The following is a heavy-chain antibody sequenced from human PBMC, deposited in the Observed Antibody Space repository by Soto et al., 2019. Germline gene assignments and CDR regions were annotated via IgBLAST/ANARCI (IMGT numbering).Heavy chain of an antibody. V-gene: IGHV4-30-2*01. Sequence: SETLSLTCAVSGGSISSGGYSWSWIRQPPGKGLEWIGYIYHSGSTYYNPSLKSRVTISVDRSKNQFSLKLSSVTAADTAVYYCARGSPYGDYLRAFDIWGQGTMVTVSS. CDR2: IYHSGST. D-gene: IGHD4-17*01. CDR3: ARGSPYGDYLRAFDI. J-gene: IGHJ3*02. CDR1: GGSISSGGYS.